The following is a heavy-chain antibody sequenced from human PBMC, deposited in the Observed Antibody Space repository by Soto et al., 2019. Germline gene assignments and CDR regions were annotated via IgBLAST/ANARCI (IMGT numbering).Heavy chain of an antibody. CDR3: ARAPLVTAPHWHLAL. Sequence: ASETLCLTCSGSGGSMRRRCWGGSRQSPGNGLESLGYPYYSASTTYNPSLKRRVTIPVDTSKNQLSLKLSYVTAADTAVYYCARAPLVTAPHWHLALSARRTPVPVSS. J-gene: IGHJ2*01. D-gene: IGHD3-16*01. V-gene: IGHV4-59*11. CDR1: GGSMRRRC. CDR2: PYYSAST.